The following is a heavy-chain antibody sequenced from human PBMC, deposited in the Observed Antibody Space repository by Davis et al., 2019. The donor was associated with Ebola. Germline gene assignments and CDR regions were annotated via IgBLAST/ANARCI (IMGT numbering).Heavy chain of an antibody. CDR1: GYSFTSYW. CDR2: IDPSDSYT. Sequence: GESLKISCTGSGYSFTSYWISWVRQMPGKRLEWVGRIDPSDSYTDYSPSFQGHVTISTDKSINTAYLQLNNLKASDTAIYFCARHFVGKLFGMDVWGQGTMVIVSS. J-gene: IGHJ6*02. CDR3: ARHFVGKLFGMDV. D-gene: IGHD3-3*02. V-gene: IGHV5-10-1*01.